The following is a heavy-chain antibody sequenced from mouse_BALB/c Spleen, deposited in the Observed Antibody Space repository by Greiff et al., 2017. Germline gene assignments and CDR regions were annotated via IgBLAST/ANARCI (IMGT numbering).Heavy chain of an antibody. CDR1: GFTFSSYA. Sequence: EVQGVESGGGLVKPGGSLKLSCAASGFTFSSYAMSWVRQTPEKRLEWVASISSGGSTYYPDSVKGRFTISRDNARNILYLQMSSLRSEDTAMYYCARGKYGNYDQYYFDYWGQGTTLTVSS. J-gene: IGHJ2*01. V-gene: IGHV5-6-5*01. CDR2: ISSGGST. D-gene: IGHD2-10*02. CDR3: ARGKYGNYDQYYFDY.